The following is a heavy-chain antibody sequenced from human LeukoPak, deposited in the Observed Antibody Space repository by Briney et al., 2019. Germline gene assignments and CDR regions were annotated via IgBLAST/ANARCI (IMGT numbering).Heavy chain of an antibody. Sequence: PGGSLRLSCAASGFTFSSYGMSWVPQAPGKGLEWVSAISGSGGSTYYADSVKGRFTISRDNSKNTLYLQMNSLRAEDTAVYYCALFYYDSSGYWFDPWGQGTLVTVSS. CDR2: ISGSGGST. J-gene: IGHJ5*02. V-gene: IGHV3-23*01. D-gene: IGHD3-22*01. CDR1: GFTFSSYG. CDR3: ALFYYDSSGYWFDP.